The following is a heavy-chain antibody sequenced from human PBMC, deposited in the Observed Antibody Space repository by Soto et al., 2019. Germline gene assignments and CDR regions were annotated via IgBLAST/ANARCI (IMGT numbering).Heavy chain of an antibody. CDR3: ARVDRYYDSSGYYYGSALFDY. CDR2: IYYSGST. D-gene: IGHD3-22*01. V-gene: IGHV4-39*07. CDR1: GGSISSSSYY. J-gene: IGHJ4*02. Sequence: SETLSLTCTVSGGSISSSSYYWGWIRQPPGKGLEWIGSIYYSGSTYYNPSLKSRVTISVDTAKNQFSLKLSSVTAADTAVYYCARVDRYYDSSGYYYGSALFDYWGQGTLVTVSS.